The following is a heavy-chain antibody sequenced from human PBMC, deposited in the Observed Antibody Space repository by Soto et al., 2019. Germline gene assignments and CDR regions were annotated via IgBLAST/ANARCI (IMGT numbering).Heavy chain of an antibody. D-gene: IGHD2-2*01. V-gene: IGHV4-30-4*01. J-gene: IGHJ4*02. CDR1: GGSISSGGSY. Sequence: QVQLQESGPVLVKPSQTLSLTCTVSGGSISSGGSYWGGIRQSPGKGLEWIGYIYYSGNTIRNPSLRRRVTLSVDTSKNQFSLNLSSVTAADTAVYYCVRYCSTTKCPFDYLGQGTLVTVSS. CDR2: IYYSGNT. CDR3: VRYCSTTKCPFDY.